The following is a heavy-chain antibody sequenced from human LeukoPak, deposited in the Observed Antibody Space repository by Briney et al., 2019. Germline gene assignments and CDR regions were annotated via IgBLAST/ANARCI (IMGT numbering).Heavy chain of an antibody. CDR1: GGSISSGDYY. D-gene: IGHD3-16*01. CDR2: IYHSGST. Sequence: SETLSLTCTVSGGSISSGDYYWSWIRQPPGKGLEWIGYIYHSGSTYYNPSLKSRVTISVDRSKNQFSLKLSSVTAADTAVYYCARGGYHDGGSFDIWGQGTMVTVSS. V-gene: IGHV4-30-2*01. CDR3: ARGGYHDGGSFDI. J-gene: IGHJ3*02.